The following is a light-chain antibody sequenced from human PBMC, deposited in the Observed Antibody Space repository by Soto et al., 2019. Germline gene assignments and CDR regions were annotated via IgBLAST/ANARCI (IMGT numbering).Light chain of an antibody. Sequence: HSVLTQPASVSGSPGQSITISCTGTSSDVGGYHYVSWYQQHPGKAPKLMIYDVSNRPSGVSNRFSGSKSGNTASLTISGLQAEDEADYYCSSYTSSSPNFGTGTKVTVL. V-gene: IGLV2-14*01. CDR2: DVS. CDR3: SSYTSSSPN. J-gene: IGLJ1*01. CDR1: SSDVGGYHY.